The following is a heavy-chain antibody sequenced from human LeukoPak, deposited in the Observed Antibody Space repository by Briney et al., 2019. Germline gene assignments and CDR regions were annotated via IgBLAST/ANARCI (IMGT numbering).Heavy chain of an antibody. Sequence: GASVKVSCKASGYTFTSYYMHWVRQAPGQGLEWMGIINPSGGSTSYAQKFQGRVTMTRDTSTSTVYMELSSLRSGDTAVYYCARGFSSSWAGGDAFDIWGQGTMVTVSS. CDR3: ARGFSSSWAGGDAFDI. V-gene: IGHV1-46*01. J-gene: IGHJ3*02. D-gene: IGHD6-13*01. CDR1: GYTFTSYY. CDR2: INPSGGST.